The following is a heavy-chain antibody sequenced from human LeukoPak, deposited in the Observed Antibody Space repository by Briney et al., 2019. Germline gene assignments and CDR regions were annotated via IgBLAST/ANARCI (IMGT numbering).Heavy chain of an antibody. D-gene: IGHD1-26*01. V-gene: IGHV3-7*01. Sequence: GGSLRLSCAASGFTFRKYWMSWVRQAPGKGLEWVANINQDGSETYYADSVKGRFTMSRDNGKNSLDLQMNSLRAEDTAVYYCAREMRGADDAFDIWGQGTMVTVSS. CDR2: INQDGSET. J-gene: IGHJ3*02. CDR3: AREMRGADDAFDI. CDR1: GFTFRKYW.